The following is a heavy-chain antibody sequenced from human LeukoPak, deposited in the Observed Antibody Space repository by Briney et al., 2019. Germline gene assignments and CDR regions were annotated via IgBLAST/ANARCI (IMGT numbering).Heavy chain of an antibody. D-gene: IGHD6-13*01. V-gene: IGHV1-69*05. CDR1: GGTFSRYA. Sequence: SVRVSCKASGGTFSRYAISWVRQAPGQRLEWMGGIIPIFGTANYTQKFQGRVSITTDESTSTAYMELSSLRSEDTAVYYCARTILAAAGDYYYMDVWGKGTTVTVSS. CDR3: ARTILAAAGDYYYMDV. J-gene: IGHJ6*03. CDR2: IIPIFGTA.